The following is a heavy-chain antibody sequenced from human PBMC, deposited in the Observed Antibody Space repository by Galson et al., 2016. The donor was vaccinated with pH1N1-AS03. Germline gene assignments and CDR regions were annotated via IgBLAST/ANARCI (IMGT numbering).Heavy chain of an antibody. CDR1: GGSISSGYYY. CDR2: FHTNGNT. V-gene: IGHV4-61*02. CDR3: ASSTAVTPWEAAFDI. Sequence: TLSLTCTVSGGSISSGYYYWSWIRQPAGKGLEWIGRFHTNGNTNYNPSLKSRVTISVDTSKNHFSLKLSSVTAADTAVYYCASSTAVTPWEAAFDIWGRGTMVTVSS. D-gene: IGHD4-17*01. J-gene: IGHJ3*02.